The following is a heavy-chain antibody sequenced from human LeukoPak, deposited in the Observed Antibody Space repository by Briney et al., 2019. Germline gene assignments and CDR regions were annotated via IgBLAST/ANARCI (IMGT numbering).Heavy chain of an antibody. CDR1: GFTLSTNA. D-gene: IGHD1-26*01. V-gene: IGHV3-23*01. CDR3: AKDVGKWESLHFFDY. J-gene: IGHJ4*02. Sequence: GGSLRLSCLTSGFTLSTNAMSWVRQAPGKGLEWISGISGSGASTYYADSVKGRFTISRDDSRNTLYLQMDSLRGDDTAVYYCAKDVGKWESLHFFDYWGQGTLVTVST. CDR2: ISGSGAST.